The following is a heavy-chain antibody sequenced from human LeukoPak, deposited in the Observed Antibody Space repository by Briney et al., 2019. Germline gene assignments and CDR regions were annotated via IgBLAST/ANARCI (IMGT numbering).Heavy chain of an antibody. D-gene: IGHD3-10*01. CDR2: IIPIFGTA. J-gene: IGHJ4*02. V-gene: IGHV1-69*05. CDR3: ARSPAYGSGSEFDY. Sequence: SVKVSCKASGYTFTSYAISWVRQAPGQGLEWMGRIIPIFGTANYAQKFQGRVTITTDESTSTAYMELSSLRSEDTAVYYCARSPAYGSGSEFDYWGQGTLVTVSS. CDR1: GYTFTSYA.